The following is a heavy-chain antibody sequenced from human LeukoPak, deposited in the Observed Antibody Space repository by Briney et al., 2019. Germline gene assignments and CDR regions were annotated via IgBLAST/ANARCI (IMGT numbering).Heavy chain of an antibody. J-gene: IGHJ2*01. CDR1: GYTFTSYG. Sequence: ASVKVSCKASGYTFTSYGISWVRQAPGQGLEWMGWISAYNGNTNYAQKLQGRVTMTTDTSTSTAYMELRSLRSEDTAVYYCARDQMSDSSGYHPRWYFDLWGRGTLVTVSS. CDR2: ISAYNGNT. D-gene: IGHD3-22*01. V-gene: IGHV1-18*01. CDR3: ARDQMSDSSGYHPRWYFDL.